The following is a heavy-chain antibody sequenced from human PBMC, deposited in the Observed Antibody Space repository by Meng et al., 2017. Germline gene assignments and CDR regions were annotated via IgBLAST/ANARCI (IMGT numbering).Heavy chain of an antibody. D-gene: IGHD2-15*01. V-gene: IGHV4-34*01. Sequence: SETLSLTCAVYGGSFSGYYWSWIRQPPGKGLEWMGEIKYSGSTNYYPSLKSRVTITVYTSTNQLSLKQISVTAADTAVYSCATTHRYCSGGSCYGTLFDYWGQGTLVTVSS. CDR3: ATTHRYCSGGSCYGTLFDY. J-gene: IGHJ4*02. CDR2: IKYSGST. CDR1: GGSFSGYY.